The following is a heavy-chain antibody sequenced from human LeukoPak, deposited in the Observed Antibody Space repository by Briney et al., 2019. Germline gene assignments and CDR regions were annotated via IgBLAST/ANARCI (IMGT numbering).Heavy chain of an antibody. CDR3: AREGGGSGSLDY. CDR2: IYTSGST. CDR1: GGSISSGSYY. Sequence: PSQTLSLTCTVSGGSISSGSYYWSWIRQPAGKGLEWIGRIYTSGSTNYNPSLKSRVTISVDTSKNQFSLKLSSVTAADTAVYYCAREGGGSGSLDYWGQGTLVTVSS. J-gene: IGHJ4*02. D-gene: IGHD3-10*01. V-gene: IGHV4-61*02.